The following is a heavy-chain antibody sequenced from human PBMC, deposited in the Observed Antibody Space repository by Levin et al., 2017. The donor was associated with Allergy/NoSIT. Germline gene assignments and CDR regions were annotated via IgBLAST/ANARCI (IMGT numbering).Heavy chain of an antibody. J-gene: IGHJ3*02. Sequence: GGSLRLSCKASGYTFTSYGISWVRQAPGQGLEWMGWISAYNGNTNYAQKLQGRVTMTTDTSTSTAYMELRSLRSDDTAVYYCARYDSGYDYDAFDIWGQGTMVTVSS. CDR1: GYTFTSYG. D-gene: IGHD5-12*01. CDR3: ARYDSGYDYDAFDI. CDR2: ISAYNGNT. V-gene: IGHV1-18*01.